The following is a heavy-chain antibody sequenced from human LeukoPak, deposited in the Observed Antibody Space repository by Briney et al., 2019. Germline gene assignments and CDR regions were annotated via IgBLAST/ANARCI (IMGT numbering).Heavy chain of an antibody. D-gene: IGHD2-2*01. J-gene: IGHJ6*03. Sequence: GGSLRLSCAASGFTFSSYAMSWVRQAPGKGLEWVSAISGSGGSTYYADSVKGRFTISRDNSKNTLYLQMNSLRAVDTAVYYCAKGVVVVPAALYYMDVWGKGTTVTVSS. V-gene: IGHV3-23*01. CDR2: ISGSGGST. CDR3: AKGVVVVPAALYYMDV. CDR1: GFTFSSYA.